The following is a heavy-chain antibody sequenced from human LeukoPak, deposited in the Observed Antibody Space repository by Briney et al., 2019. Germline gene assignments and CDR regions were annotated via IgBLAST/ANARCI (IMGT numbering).Heavy chain of an antibody. D-gene: IGHD3-22*01. CDR2: ISSSSSTI. V-gene: IGHV3-48*01. J-gene: IGHJ4*02. CDR3: VKGLRGLPSGYYDSSGRGYYFDY. Sequence: GGSLRLSCAASGFTFSSYSMNWVRQAPGKGLEWVSYISSSSSTIYYADSVKGRFTISRDNAKNSLYLQMNSLRAEDTAVYYCVKGLRGLPSGYYDSSGRGYYFDYWGQGTLVTVSS. CDR1: GFTFSSYS.